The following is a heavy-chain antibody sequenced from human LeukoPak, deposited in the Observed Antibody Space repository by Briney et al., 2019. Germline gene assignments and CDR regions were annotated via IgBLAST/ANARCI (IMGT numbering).Heavy chain of an antibody. D-gene: IGHD2-15*01. J-gene: IGHJ4*02. Sequence: SETLSLTCTVSGGSISSYYWSLIRQPAGKGLEWIGRIYTSGSTNYNPSLKSRVTMSVDTSKNQFSLKLSSVTAADTAVYYCARGYCSGGSCHFDYWGQGTLVTVSS. CDR1: GGSISSYY. V-gene: IGHV4-4*07. CDR3: ARGYCSGGSCHFDY. CDR2: IYTSGST.